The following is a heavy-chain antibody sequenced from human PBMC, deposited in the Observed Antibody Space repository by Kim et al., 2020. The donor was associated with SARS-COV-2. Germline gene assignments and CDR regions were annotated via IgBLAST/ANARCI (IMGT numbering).Heavy chain of an antibody. D-gene: IGHD3-16*02. CDR1: GFTFSSYA. CDR3: ARGGPSYVWGSYRFDY. J-gene: IGHJ4*02. V-gene: IGHV3-30*04. CDR2: ISYDGSNK. Sequence: GGSLRLSCAASGFTFSSYAMHWVRQAPGKGLEWVAVISYDGSNKYYADSVKGRFTISRDNSKNTLYLQMNSLRAEDTAVYYCARGGPSYVWGSYRFDYWGQGTLVTVSS.